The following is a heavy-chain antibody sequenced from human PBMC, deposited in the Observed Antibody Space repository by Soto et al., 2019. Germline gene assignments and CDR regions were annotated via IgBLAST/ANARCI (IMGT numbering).Heavy chain of an antibody. Sequence: GGSLRLSCAASGFTFSSYGMHWVRQAPGKGLEWVAVIWYDGSNKYYADSVKGRFTISRDNSKNTLYLQMNSLRAEDTAVYYCARGIAVAGTTPMYYWGQGTPVTVSS. CDR1: GFTFSSYG. V-gene: IGHV3-33*01. CDR3: ARGIAVAGTTPMYY. J-gene: IGHJ4*02. CDR2: IWYDGSNK. D-gene: IGHD6-19*01.